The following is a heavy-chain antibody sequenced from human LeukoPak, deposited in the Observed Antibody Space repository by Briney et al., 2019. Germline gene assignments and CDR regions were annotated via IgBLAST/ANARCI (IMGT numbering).Heavy chain of an antibody. J-gene: IGHJ4*02. CDR3: AKAGVPAACDC. CDR2: IKQDGSEK. D-gene: IGHD2-2*01. Sequence: GGSLRLSCAASGFTFSSYWMNWFRQAPEKGLEWVANIKQDGSEKYYADSVRGRFTISRDNAKNSLYLHMSSLRVDDTAVYYCAKAGVPAACDCWGQGTLLTVSS. V-gene: IGHV3-7*01. CDR1: GFTFSSYW.